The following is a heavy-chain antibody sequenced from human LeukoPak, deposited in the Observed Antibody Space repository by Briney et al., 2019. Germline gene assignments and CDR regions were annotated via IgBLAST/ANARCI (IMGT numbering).Heavy chain of an antibody. Sequence: GGSLRLSCAASGFTFSSYSMNWVRQAPGKGLEWVSYISSSSTIYYADSVKGRFTISRDNAKNSLYLQMNSLRDEDTAVYYCARNAAAGTQDYWGQGTLVTVSS. V-gene: IGHV3-48*02. J-gene: IGHJ4*02. CDR2: ISSSSTI. D-gene: IGHD6-13*01. CDR3: ARNAAAGTQDY. CDR1: GFTFSSYS.